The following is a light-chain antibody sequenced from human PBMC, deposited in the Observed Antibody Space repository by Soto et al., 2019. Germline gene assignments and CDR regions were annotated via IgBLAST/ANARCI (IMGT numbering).Light chain of an antibody. CDR1: QDIGTD. CDR2: EAS. CDR3: VQHYSYPLT. Sequence: EIQVTQNKSSLSASVADRVTITCRASQDIGTDLGWYQQKPGKAPERLIYEASVLQSGVPSRFSGSGSGTEFTLTVSSLQPEDFATYYCVQHYSYPLTFGGGTKVDI. V-gene: IGKV1-17*01. J-gene: IGKJ4*01.